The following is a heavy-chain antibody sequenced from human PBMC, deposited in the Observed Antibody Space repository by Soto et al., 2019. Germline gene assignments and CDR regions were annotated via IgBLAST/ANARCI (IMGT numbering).Heavy chain of an antibody. J-gene: IGHJ6*03. CDR2: IWYDGSNK. CDR1: GFTFSSYG. Sequence: GSLRLSCSASGFTFSSYGMHWVRQAPGKGLEWVAVIWYDGSNKYYADSVKGRFTISRDNSKNTLYLQMNSLRAEDTAVYYCARARRYYYYMDVWGKGTTVTVSS. V-gene: IGHV3-33*01. CDR3: ARARRYYYYMDV.